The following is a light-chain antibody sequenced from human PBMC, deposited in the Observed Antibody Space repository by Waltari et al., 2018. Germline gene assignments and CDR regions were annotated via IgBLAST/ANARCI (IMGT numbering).Light chain of an antibody. CDR3: QSYDRDLNAVL. V-gene: IGLV1-40*01. CDR2: RDD. Sequence: QSVLTQPPSVSGAPGQSVTISCTGSSSNIGAGYDVHWYQQIPGSAHKVLIYRDDNRPSGVPGRFSGSKSGTSASLSVTGLHVEDEADYFCQSYDRDLNAVLFGGGTKLTVL. CDR1: SSNIGAGYD. J-gene: IGLJ2*01.